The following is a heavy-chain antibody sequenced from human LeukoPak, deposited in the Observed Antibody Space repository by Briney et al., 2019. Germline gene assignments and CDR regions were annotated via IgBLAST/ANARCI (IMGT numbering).Heavy chain of an antibody. CDR3: ARDRPTTKYYYDSSGYRDALDI. Sequence: GGSLRLSCAASGFTFSSYWMSWVRQAPGKGLEWAANIKQDGSEKYYVDSVKGRFTISRDNAKNSLYLQMNSLRAEDTAVYYCARDRPTTKYYYDSSGYRDALDIWGQGTMVTVSS. V-gene: IGHV3-7*01. CDR1: GFTFSSYW. D-gene: IGHD3-22*01. J-gene: IGHJ3*02. CDR2: IKQDGSEK.